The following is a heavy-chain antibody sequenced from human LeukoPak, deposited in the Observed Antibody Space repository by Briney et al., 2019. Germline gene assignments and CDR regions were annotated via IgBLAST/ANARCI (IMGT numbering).Heavy chain of an antibody. CDR1: GGTFSSYA. CDR2: IIPILGIA. J-gene: IGHJ4*02. V-gene: IGHV1-69*04. Sequence: GASVKVSCKASGGTFSSYAISWVRQAPGQGLEWMGRIIPILGIANYAQKFQGRVTITADKSTSTAYMELSRLRSEDTAVYYCARASARSPTLILAGSGYIYYFDYWGQGTLVTVSS. CDR3: ARASARSPTLILAGSGYIYYFDY. D-gene: IGHD3-22*01.